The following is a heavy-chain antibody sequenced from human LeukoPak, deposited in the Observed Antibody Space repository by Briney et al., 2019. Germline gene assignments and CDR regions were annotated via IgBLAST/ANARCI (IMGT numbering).Heavy chain of an antibody. CDR3: ARGPRPLDGYNSSYYYYYGMDV. CDR1: GYTFTSYD. J-gene: IGHJ6*02. Sequence: ASLKVSCKASGYTFTSYDINWVRQATGQGLEWMGWMNPNSGNTGYAQKFQGRVTMTRNTSISTAYMELSSLRSEDTAVYYCARGPRPLDGYNSSYYYYYGMDVWGQGTTVTVSS. V-gene: IGHV1-8*01. D-gene: IGHD5-24*01. CDR2: MNPNSGNT.